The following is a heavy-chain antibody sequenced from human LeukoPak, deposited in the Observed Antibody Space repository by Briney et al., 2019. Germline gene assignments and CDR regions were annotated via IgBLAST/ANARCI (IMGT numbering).Heavy chain of an antibody. Sequence: GTSVKVSCKASGFTFTSSAVQWVRQARGQRLEWIGWIVVGSGNTNYAQKFQERVTITRDMSTSTAYMGLGSPRSEDTAVYYCAAAPPPRLYDILTGYYFQHWGQGTLVTVSS. V-gene: IGHV1-58*01. CDR3: AAAPPPRLYDILTGYYFQH. D-gene: IGHD3-9*01. J-gene: IGHJ1*01. CDR1: GFTFTSSA. CDR2: IVVGSGNT.